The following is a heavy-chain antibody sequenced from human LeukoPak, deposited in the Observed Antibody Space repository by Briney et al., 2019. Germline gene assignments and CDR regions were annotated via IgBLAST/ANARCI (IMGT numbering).Heavy chain of an antibody. V-gene: IGHV3-30*18. CDR1: GFTFSSYG. J-gene: IGHJ4*02. CDR2: ISYDGSNK. Sequence: QSGGSLRLSCAASGFTFSSYGMHWVRQAPGKGLEWVAVISYDGSNKYYADSVKGRFTISRDNSKNTLYLQMNSLRAEDTAVYYCAKDVSDSSGYLIDYWGQGTLVTVSS. CDR3: AKDVSDSSGYLIDY. D-gene: IGHD3-22*01.